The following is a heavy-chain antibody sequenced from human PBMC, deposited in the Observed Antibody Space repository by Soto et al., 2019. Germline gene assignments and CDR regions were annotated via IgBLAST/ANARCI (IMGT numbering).Heavy chain of an antibody. V-gene: IGHV3-11*05. CDR3: ARDRGAVTGQYFDY. Sequence: QVQLEESGGGLVKPGGSLRLSCAASGFTFSGFYMSWIRQAPGKGLEYISFISTSGTSANYADSVKGRFIISRDKAKNPLYLQMDSVRAADTAVYYCARDRGAVTGQYFDYWGQGPRVTVSS. CDR2: ISTSGTSA. CDR1: GFTFSGFY. D-gene: IGHD6-19*01. J-gene: IGHJ4*02.